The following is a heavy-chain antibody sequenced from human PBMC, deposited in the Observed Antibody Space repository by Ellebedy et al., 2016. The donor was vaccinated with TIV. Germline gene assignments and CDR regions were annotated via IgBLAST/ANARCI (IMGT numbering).Heavy chain of an antibody. D-gene: IGHD6-19*01. CDR2: ISGSGGST. CDR1: GFTFSSYA. J-gene: IGHJ4*02. CDR3: AKDLSSHSSGWYWEGFDY. Sequence: GGSLRLXXAASGFTFSSYAMSWVRQAPGKGLEWVSAISGSGGSTYYADSVKGRFTISRDNSKNTLYLQMNSLRVEDTAVYYCAKDLSSHSSGWYWEGFDYWGQGTLVTVSS. V-gene: IGHV3-23*01.